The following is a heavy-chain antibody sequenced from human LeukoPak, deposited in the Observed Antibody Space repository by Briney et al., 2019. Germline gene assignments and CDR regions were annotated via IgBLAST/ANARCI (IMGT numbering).Heavy chain of an antibody. CDR3: AKAGLRFLEWQIDY. D-gene: IGHD3-3*01. V-gene: IGHV3-23*01. CDR1: GFTFSSYA. Sequence: PGGSLRLSCAASGFTFSSYAMSWVRQAPGKGLEWVSAISGSGGSTYYADSVKGWFTISRDNSKNTLYLQMNSLRAEDTAVYYCAKAGLRFLEWQIDYWGQGTLVTVSS. CDR2: ISGSGGST. J-gene: IGHJ4*02.